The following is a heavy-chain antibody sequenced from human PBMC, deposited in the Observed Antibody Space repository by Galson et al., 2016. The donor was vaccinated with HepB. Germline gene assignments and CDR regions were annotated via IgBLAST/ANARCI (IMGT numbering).Heavy chain of an antibody. CDR3: AKGRGAGYNGREWNFDY. CDR2: ISPSGDTT. Sequence: SCAACGFSFSTYAMTWVRQAPEKGLEWVSTISPSGDTTPYADSVKGRFTISRDNSENTLYLQMNSLRAEDTAIYYCAKGRGAGYNGREWNFDYWGQGSLVTVSS. CDR1: GFSFSTYA. J-gene: IGHJ4*02. V-gene: IGHV3-23*01. D-gene: IGHD5-12*01.